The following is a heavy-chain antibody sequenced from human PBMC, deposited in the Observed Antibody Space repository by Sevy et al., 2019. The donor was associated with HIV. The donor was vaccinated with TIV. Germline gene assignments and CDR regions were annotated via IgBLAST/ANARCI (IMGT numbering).Heavy chain of an antibody. V-gene: IGHV4-39*02. Sequence: SETLSLTCTISGDTIVSSGHYWGWIRQTPGKGLEWIGSVYYNGHTYSNPSLKSRLTISIDTSKNQFSLNLNSVTAADTGIYFCAREAGGYDYDYGMDVWGHGTTGTVSS. CDR1: GDTIVSSGHY. CDR2: VYYNGHT. CDR3: AREAGGYDYDYGMDV. D-gene: IGHD6-13*01. J-gene: IGHJ6*02.